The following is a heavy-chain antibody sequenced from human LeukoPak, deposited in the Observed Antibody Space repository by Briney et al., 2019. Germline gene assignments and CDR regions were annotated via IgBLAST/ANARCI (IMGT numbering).Heavy chain of an antibody. Sequence: SETLSLTCTVSGGSISSYYWSWIRQPAGKGLEWIGRIYTSGSTNYNPSLKSRVTMSVDTSKNQFSLKLSSVTAADTAVYYCARGRALGYSYGFNDFDYWGQGTLVTVSS. J-gene: IGHJ4*02. CDR1: GGSISSYY. CDR3: ARGRALGYSYGFNDFDY. CDR2: IYTSGST. D-gene: IGHD5-18*01. V-gene: IGHV4-4*07.